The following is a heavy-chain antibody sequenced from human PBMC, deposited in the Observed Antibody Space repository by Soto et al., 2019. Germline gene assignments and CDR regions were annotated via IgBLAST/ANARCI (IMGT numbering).Heavy chain of an antibody. CDR1: TDSMNTNNNW. J-gene: IGHJ2*01. CDR2: ISRDGDA. D-gene: IGHD1-1*01. Sequence: QVQLQESGPGLVKPSETLSLTCVVSTDSMNTNNNWWNWVRQPPGKGLEWIGEISRDGDARYNPSLNSRVTISVDKSKGQFSLTLSSVTAAETAVYYCARDTKAPTKQWYFDLWGRGTLVIVSS. V-gene: IGHV4-4*02. CDR3: ARDTKAPTKQWYFDL.